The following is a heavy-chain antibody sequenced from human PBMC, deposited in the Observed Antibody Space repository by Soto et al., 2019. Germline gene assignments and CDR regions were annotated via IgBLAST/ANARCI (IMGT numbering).Heavy chain of an antibody. CDR1: GFSFTAYY. J-gene: IGHJ4*02. V-gene: IGHV1-2*02. Sequence: QVQLVQSGAEVKKPGASVKVSCKASGFSFTAYYMHWVRQAPGQGLEWMGRINTNSGGTNYAQKFQGRVNMTRDKSISRANMELSRLRSDDTAVYYCAREGPDRYGDLFDYWGQGTLVTVSS. D-gene: IGHD4-17*01. CDR3: AREGPDRYGDLFDY. CDR2: INTNSGGT.